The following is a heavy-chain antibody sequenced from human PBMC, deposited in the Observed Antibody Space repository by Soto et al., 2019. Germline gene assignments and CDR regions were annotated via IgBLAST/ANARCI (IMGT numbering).Heavy chain of an antibody. D-gene: IGHD3-16*02. J-gene: IGHJ4*02. CDR3: AKDRRSGRYYDDIWGSYRVSGAFDY. Sequence: GGSLRLSCAASGFTFSSYAMSWVRQAPGKGLEWVSAISGSGGSTYYADSVKGRFTISRDNSKNTLYLQMNSLRAEDTAVYYCAKDRRSGRYYDDIWGSYRVSGAFDYWGQGTLVTAPQ. CDR2: ISGSGGST. V-gene: IGHV3-23*01. CDR1: GFTFSSYA.